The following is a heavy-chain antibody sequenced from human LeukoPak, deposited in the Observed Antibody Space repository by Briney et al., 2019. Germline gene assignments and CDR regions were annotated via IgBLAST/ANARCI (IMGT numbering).Heavy chain of an antibody. J-gene: IGHJ4*02. CDR3: VRAELRYFDWLLPFDY. CDR1: RYTFTSYY. CDR2: INPSGGST. V-gene: IGHV1-46*01. D-gene: IGHD3-9*01. Sequence: GASVKVSCKASRYTFTSYYMHWVRQAPGQGLEWMGIINPSGGSTSYAQKFQGRVTMTRDTSTSTVYMELSSLRSEDTAVYYCVRAELRYFDWLLPFDYWGQGTLVTVSS.